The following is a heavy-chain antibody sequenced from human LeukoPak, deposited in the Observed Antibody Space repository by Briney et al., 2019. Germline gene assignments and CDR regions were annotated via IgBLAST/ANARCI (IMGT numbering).Heavy chain of an antibody. Sequence: GGSLRLSCGASAFSFSKFALIWVRQAPGKGLEWVSAITANGGYTLYADAVKGRFTVSRDNSKNTLYLQINSLRPEDTAMYYCAKDPNGDYIGAFDFWGQGTMVTVSS. V-gene: IGHV3-23*01. D-gene: IGHD4-17*01. J-gene: IGHJ3*01. CDR3: AKDPNGDYIGAFDF. CDR1: AFSFSKFA. CDR2: ITANGGYT.